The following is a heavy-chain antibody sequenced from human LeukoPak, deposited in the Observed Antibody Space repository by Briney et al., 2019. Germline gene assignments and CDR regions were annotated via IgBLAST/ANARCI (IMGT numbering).Heavy chain of an antibody. Sequence: GESLKISCKSSGYSFTSYWIGWVRQMPGKGLEWMGIIYPGDSDTKYSPSFQGQVTISADKSTSTAYLQWSSLKASDTAMYYCARGSLESSGGSFFAYWGQGTLVTVSS. D-gene: IGHD2-15*01. CDR1: GYSFTSYW. CDR3: ARGSLESSGGSFFAY. CDR2: IYPGDSDT. J-gene: IGHJ4*02. V-gene: IGHV5-51*01.